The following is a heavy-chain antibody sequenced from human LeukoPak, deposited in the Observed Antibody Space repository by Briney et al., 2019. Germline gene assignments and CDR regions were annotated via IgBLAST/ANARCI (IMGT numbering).Heavy chain of an antibody. Sequence: ASVKVSCKASGYTFSNYGVNWVRQAPGQGLEWMGWINPYNINTLYSARFQGRVIMTRDTSTSTVYMELRGLRSDDTAVYFCAREDRNAFDIWGQGTMITVSS. CDR2: INPYNINT. CDR1: GYTFSNYG. D-gene: IGHD1-14*01. V-gene: IGHV1-18*01. CDR3: AREDRNAFDI. J-gene: IGHJ3*02.